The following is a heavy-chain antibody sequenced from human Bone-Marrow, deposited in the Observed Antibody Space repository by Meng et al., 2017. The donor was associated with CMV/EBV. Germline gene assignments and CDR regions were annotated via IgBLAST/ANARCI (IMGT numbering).Heavy chain of an antibody. V-gene: IGHV3-21*05. J-gene: IGHJ5*02. CDR3: ARDGDIVGNP. CDR1: GFRFASYA. D-gene: IGHD5-12*01. CDR2: ISSSSYI. Sequence: GGSLRLSCAASGFRFASYAMNWVRQAPGKGLEWVSYISSSSYIYYADSVKGRFTISRDNAKNSLYLQMNSLRAEDTAVYYCARDGDIVGNPWGQGTLVTVSS.